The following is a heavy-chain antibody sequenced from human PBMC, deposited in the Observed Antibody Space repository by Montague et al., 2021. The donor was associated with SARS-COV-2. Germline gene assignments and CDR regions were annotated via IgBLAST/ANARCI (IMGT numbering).Heavy chain of an antibody. Sequence: SETLSLTCTVSGGSISSYYWNWIRQPPGKGLEWIGYIYYSGRTNXXPSLKSRVTISVDTSKNQISLKLSSVTAADTAVYYCARGGGSGYRYYFDYWGQGSLVTVSS. V-gene: IGHV4-59*01. CDR2: IYYSGRT. CDR1: GGSISSYY. J-gene: IGHJ4*02. CDR3: ARGGGSGYRYYFDY. D-gene: IGHD3-22*01.